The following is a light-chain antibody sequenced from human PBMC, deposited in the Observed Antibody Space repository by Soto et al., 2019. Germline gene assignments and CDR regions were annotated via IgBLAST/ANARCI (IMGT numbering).Light chain of an antibody. CDR3: QAWDSSTYV. J-gene: IGLJ1*01. CDR2: QDN. V-gene: IGLV3-1*01. Sequence: SYELTQPPSVSVSPGQTASISCSGDKLGNKHACWYQQKPGQSPVVVIYQDNKRPPGITERFSGSNSGNTATLTISGTQAMDEADYYCQAWDSSTYVFGTGTKVTVL. CDR1: KLGNKH.